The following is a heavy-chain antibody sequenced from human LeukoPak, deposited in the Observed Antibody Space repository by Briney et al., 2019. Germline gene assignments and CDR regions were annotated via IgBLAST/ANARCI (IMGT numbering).Heavy chain of an antibody. D-gene: IGHD6-13*01. CDR3: ASVSDIAAAAY. CDR2: IYHSGST. Sequence: SETLSLTCTVSGYSISSGYYWGWIRQPPGKGLEWIGSIYHSGSTYYNPSLKSRVTISVDTSKNQFSLKLSSVTAADTAVYYCASVSDIAAAAYWGQGTLVTVSS. J-gene: IGHJ4*02. CDR1: GYSISSGYY. V-gene: IGHV4-38-2*02.